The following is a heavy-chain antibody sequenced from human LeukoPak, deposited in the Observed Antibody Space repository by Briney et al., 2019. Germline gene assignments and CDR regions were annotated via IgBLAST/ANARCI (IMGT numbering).Heavy chain of an antibody. CDR1: GYTFTSYD. D-gene: IGHD6-19*01. Sequence: GASVKVSCKASGYTFTSYDINWVRQATGQGLEWMGWMNPNSGNTGYAQKFQGRVTITRNTSISTAYMELSRLRSEDTAVYYCARAGYSGGWYAVDYWGQGTLVTVSS. J-gene: IGHJ4*02. CDR3: ARAGYSGGWYAVDY. V-gene: IGHV1-8*03. CDR2: MNPNSGNT.